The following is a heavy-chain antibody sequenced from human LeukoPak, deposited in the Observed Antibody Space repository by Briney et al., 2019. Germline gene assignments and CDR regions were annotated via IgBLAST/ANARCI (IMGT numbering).Heavy chain of an antibody. D-gene: IGHD5-24*01. CDR2: ISSNGGST. Sequence: PGGSLRLSCAASGFTFSSYAMHWVRQAPGKGLEYVSAISSNGGSTYYANSVKGRFTISRDNSKNTLYLQMGSLRAEDMAVYYCAREALQRWLQLGAFDIWGQGTMVTVSS. J-gene: IGHJ3*02. CDR1: GFTFSSYA. V-gene: IGHV3-64*01. CDR3: AREALQRWLQLGAFDI.